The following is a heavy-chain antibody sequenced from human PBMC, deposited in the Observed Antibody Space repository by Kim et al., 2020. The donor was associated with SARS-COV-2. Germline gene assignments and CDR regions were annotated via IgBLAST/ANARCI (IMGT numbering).Heavy chain of an antibody. CDR3: ARVFYDSSGYYSSGGMDV. Sequence: KGRFTISRDNAKNSLYLQMNSLRAEDTAVYYCARVFYDSSGYYSSGGMDVWGQGTTVTVSS. V-gene: IGHV3-48*03. D-gene: IGHD3-22*01. J-gene: IGHJ6*02.